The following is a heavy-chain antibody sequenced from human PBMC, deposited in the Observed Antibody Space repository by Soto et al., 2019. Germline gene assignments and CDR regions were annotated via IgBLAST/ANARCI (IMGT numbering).Heavy chain of an antibody. CDR2: VNPNTGLT. D-gene: IGHD3-9*01. J-gene: IGHJ5*02. Sequence: ASVKVSCKASGYTFTALYMNWVRQTPGQGLEWMGWVNPNTGLTRYAQKFQDRVTMTRDTSINTAYMELRGLTSDDTAVYYCTTLRLDPWGQGTLVTVSS. CDR3: TTLRLDP. CDR1: GYTFTALY. V-gene: IGHV1-2*02.